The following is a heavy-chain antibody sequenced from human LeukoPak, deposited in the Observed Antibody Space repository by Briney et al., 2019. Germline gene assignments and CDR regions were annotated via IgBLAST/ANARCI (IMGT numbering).Heavy chain of an antibody. CDR3: AKDTGGGILTAYYYYYGMDV. CDR2: ISGSGGST. V-gene: IGHV3-23*01. D-gene: IGHD3-9*01. Sequence: GGSLRLSCAASGFTFSSYAMSWVRQAPGKGLEWVSAISGSGGSTYYADSVKGRFTISRDNSKNTLYLQMNSLRAEDTAVYYRAKDTGGGILTAYYYYYGMDVWGQGTTVTVSS. J-gene: IGHJ6*02. CDR1: GFTFSSYA.